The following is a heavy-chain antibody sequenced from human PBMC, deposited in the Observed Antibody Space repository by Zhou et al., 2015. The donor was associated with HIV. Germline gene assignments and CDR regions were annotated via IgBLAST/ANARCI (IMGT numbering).Heavy chain of an antibody. CDR2: IEDSGPNK. CDR3: ARPEGRYCSSSSCARHGMDV. CDR1: GFSLSDHW. Sequence: EVQLVESGGDLVQPGGSLRLSCAASGFSLSDHWMSWVRQAPGEGLAWVASIEDSGPNKYYVDSVKGRFTISRDNAKNTLYLQMNSLRAEDTAVYYCARPEGRYCSSSSCARHGMDVWGQGTTVTVSS. J-gene: IGHJ6*02. D-gene: IGHD2-2*01. V-gene: IGHV3-7*01.